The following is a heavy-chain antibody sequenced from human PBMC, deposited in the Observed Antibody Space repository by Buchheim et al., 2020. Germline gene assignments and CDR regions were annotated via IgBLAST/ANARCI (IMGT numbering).Heavy chain of an antibody. Sequence: QVQLVESGGGVVQPGRSLRLSCAASGFTFSSYGMHWVRQAPGKGLEWVAVIWYDGSNKYYADSVKGRFTISRDNSNNTLYLQMNSRRAEDTAVYYCARDSVQLRTINWFDPWGQGTL. CDR2: IWYDGSNK. D-gene: IGHD2-2*01. CDR1: GFTFSSYG. CDR3: ARDSVQLRTINWFDP. V-gene: IGHV3-33*01. J-gene: IGHJ5*02.